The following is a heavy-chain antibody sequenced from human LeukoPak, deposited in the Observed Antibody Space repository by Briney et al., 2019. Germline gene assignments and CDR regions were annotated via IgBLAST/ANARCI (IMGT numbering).Heavy chain of an antibody. CDR3: ARAPSSSGNYYLQFDY. D-gene: IGHD1-26*01. Sequence: ASVKVSCKASGYTFTSHGVTWVRQAPGQGLEWMGWISAYNGHTNYAQKLQGRVTMTTDTSTSTAYMELRGLRSDDTAVYYCARAPSSSGNYYLQFDYWGQGTLVTVSS. J-gene: IGHJ4*02. CDR1: GYTFTSHG. CDR2: ISAYNGHT. V-gene: IGHV1-18*01.